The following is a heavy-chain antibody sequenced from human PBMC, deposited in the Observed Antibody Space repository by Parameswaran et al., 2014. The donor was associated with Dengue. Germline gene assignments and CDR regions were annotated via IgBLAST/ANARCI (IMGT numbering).Heavy chain of an antibody. D-gene: IGHD6-13*01. J-gene: IGHJ3*02. V-gene: IGHV4-34*01. CDR2: INHSGST. CDR3: ARGRIAYSSSWYSGAFDI. Sequence: VRQAPGKGLEWIGEINHSGSTNYNPSLKSRVTISVDTSKNQFSLKLSSVTAADTAVYYCARGRIAYSSSWYSGAFDIWGQGTMVTVSS.